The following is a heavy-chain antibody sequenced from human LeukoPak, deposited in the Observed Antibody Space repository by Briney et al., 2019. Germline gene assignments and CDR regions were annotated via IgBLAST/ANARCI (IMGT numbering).Heavy chain of an antibody. CDR3: AKISEYYYDSSGYSWYFQH. V-gene: IGHV3-30*02. D-gene: IGHD3-22*01. J-gene: IGHJ1*01. CDR2: IRYDGSNK. CDR1: GFTFSSYG. Sequence: PGGSLRLSCAASGFTFSSYGMHWVRQAPGKGLEWVAFIRYDGSNKYYADSVKGRFTISRDNSKNTLYLQMNSLRAEDTAVYYRAKISEYYYDSSGYSWYFQHWGQGTLVTVSS.